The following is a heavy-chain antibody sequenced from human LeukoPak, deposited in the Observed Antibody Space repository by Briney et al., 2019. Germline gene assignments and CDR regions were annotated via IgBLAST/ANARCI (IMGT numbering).Heavy chain of an antibody. CDR3: ARTSRINMVLDP. CDR2: IYHSGST. V-gene: IGHV4-4*02. D-gene: IGHD3-10*01. Sequence: SGTLSLTCGVSGGSISNTNWWTWVRQPPGKGLEWIGEIYHSGSTNYNPSLKSRVTISVDKSKNQFSLKLSSMTAADTAVYYCARTSRINMVLDPWGQGTLVTVSS. J-gene: IGHJ5*02. CDR1: GGSISNTNW.